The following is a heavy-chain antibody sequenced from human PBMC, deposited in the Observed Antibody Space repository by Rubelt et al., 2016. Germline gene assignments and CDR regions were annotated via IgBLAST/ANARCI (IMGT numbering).Heavy chain of an antibody. D-gene: IGHD3-10*01. CDR1: GDSFNSGYY. Sequence: QVQVQESGPGLVRPSETLSLTCTVSGDSFNSGYYWGWIRQPPGKGLEWIGSIYQSGSTYYNPSLKSRVNISVDTSENQFSLTLSSVTAADTAVYYCARVSGTRIKGWYFDLWGRGTLVTVSS. CDR2: IYQSGST. J-gene: IGHJ2*01. CDR3: ARVSGTRIKGWYFDL. V-gene: IGHV4-38-2*02.